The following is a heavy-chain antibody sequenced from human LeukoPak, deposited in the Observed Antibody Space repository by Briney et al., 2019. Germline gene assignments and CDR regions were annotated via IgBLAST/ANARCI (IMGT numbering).Heavy chain of an antibody. CDR2: IKQDGSEK. J-gene: IGHJ6*03. D-gene: IGHD3-10*01. V-gene: IGHV3-7*01. Sequence: GGSLRLSCAASGFTFSSYWMSWVRQAPGKGLEWVANIKQDGSEKYYVDSVKGRFTISRDNAKNSLYLQMNSLRAEDTAVYYCAREGTYYYGSGSYYGFYYYYMDVWGKGTTVTVSS. CDR3: AREGTYYYGSGSYYGFYYYYMDV. CDR1: GFTFSSYW.